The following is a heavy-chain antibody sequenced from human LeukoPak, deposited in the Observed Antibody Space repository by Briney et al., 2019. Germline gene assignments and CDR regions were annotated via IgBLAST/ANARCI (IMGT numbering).Heavy chain of an antibody. V-gene: IGHV1-2*02. CDR3: ARDQGLRYFDWLLGYMDV. D-gene: IGHD3-9*01. J-gene: IGHJ6*03. Sequence: ASVKVSCKASGYTFTGYYMHWVRQAPGQGLEWMGWINPNSGGTNYAQKFQGRVTMTRDTSISTAYMELSRLRSDDTAVYYCARDQGLRYFDWLLGYMDVWGKGTTVTISS. CDR1: GYTFTGYY. CDR2: INPNSGGT.